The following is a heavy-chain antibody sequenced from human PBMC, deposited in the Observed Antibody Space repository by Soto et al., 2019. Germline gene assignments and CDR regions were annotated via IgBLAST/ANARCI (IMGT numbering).Heavy chain of an antibody. CDR3: AKDFGFGIAVAGIDY. CDR2: ISYDGSNK. D-gene: IGHD6-19*01. CDR1: GFTFSSYG. Sequence: GGSLRLSCAASGFTFSSYGMHWVRQAPGKGLEWVAVISYDGSNKYYADSVKGRFTISRDNSKNTLYLQMNSLRAEDTAVYYCAKDFGFGIAVAGIDYWAQGTLVTVSS. V-gene: IGHV3-30*18. J-gene: IGHJ4*02.